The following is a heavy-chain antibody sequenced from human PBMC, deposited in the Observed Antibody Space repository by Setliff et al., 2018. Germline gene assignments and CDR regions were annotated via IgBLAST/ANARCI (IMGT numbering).Heavy chain of an antibody. Sequence: ASVNVSCKASGYTFTDYYIQWVRQAPGQGLEWMGWINPNTGSTYYRQRFQGRVTMTRETSIGTAYMDVNRLKSDDTAVYYCARDLRAATATGEYYFDFWGQGTLVTVSA. V-gene: IGHV1-2*02. D-gene: IGHD6-13*01. CDR2: INPNTGST. J-gene: IGHJ4*02. CDR3: ARDLRAATATGEYYFDF. CDR1: GYTFTDYY.